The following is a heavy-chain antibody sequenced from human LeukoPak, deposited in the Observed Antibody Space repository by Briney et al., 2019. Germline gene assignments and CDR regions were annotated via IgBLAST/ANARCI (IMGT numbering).Heavy chain of an antibody. CDR3: ARGRSNYYGMDV. V-gene: IGHV4-59*01. Sequence: SGTLSLTCSVSDGSINSYYWNWIRRPPGKGLEWIGYIYYNGNTNYSPSLKSRVTMSVDTSKNLFSLKVSSVTAADTAVYYCARGRSNYYGMDVWGQGTTVTVSS. CDR1: DGSINSYY. D-gene: IGHD1-26*01. J-gene: IGHJ6*02. CDR2: IYYNGNT.